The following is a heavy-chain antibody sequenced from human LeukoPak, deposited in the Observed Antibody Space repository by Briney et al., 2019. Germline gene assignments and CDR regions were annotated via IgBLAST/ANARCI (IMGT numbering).Heavy chain of an antibody. CDR2: ISGSGGST. Sequence: PGGSLRLSCAASGFTFSNAWMSWVRQAPGKGLEWVSAISGSGGSTYYADSVKGRFTISRDNSKNTLYLQMNSLRAEDTAVYYCAKDLDIVVVVAADPYFDYWGQGTLVTVSS. CDR3: AKDLDIVVVVAADPYFDY. J-gene: IGHJ4*02. V-gene: IGHV3-23*01. D-gene: IGHD2-15*01. CDR1: GFTFSNAW.